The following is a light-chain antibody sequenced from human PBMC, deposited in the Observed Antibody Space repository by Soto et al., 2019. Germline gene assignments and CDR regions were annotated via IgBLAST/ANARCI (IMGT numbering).Light chain of an antibody. Sequence: QSVLTQPASVSGSPGQSITISCTGTSSDVGSYNLVSWYQQHPGKAPKLMIYEGSKRPSGVSNRFSGSKSGNTASLTISGLQAEVEADYYCCSYAGSSTFVVVFGGGTKLTVL. V-gene: IGLV2-23*03. CDR3: CSYAGSSTFVVV. CDR2: EGS. CDR1: SSDVGSYNL. J-gene: IGLJ2*01.